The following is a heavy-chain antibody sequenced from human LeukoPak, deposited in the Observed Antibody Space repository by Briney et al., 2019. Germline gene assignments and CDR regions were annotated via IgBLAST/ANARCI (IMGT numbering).Heavy chain of an antibody. Sequence: ASVRVSSKDSGYTFTSYGISWVRPAPGQGVERMGWISAYNGNTNNAPKLQGRVTITTDTSTSTAYIELRSLRSDDTAVYYSPRSDDILTGYPNYFDYWGQGTLVTVSS. CDR1: GYTFTSYG. J-gene: IGHJ4*02. V-gene: IGHV1-18*01. CDR3: PRSDDILTGYPNYFDY. D-gene: IGHD3-9*01. CDR2: ISAYNGNT.